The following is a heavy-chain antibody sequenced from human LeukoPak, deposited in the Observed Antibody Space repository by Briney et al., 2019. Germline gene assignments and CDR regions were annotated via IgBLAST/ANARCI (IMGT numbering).Heavy chain of an antibody. CDR1: GFTFSSYG. J-gene: IGHJ6*03. CDR2: ISGSGGST. D-gene: IGHD3-10*01. Sequence: GGSLRLSCAASGFTFSSYGMSWVRRAPGKGLEWVSAISGSGGSTYYADSVKGRFTISRDNSKNTLYLQMNSLRAEDTAVYYCAKAPGDYYYYMDVWGKGTTVTISS. V-gene: IGHV3-23*01. CDR3: AKAPGDYYYYMDV.